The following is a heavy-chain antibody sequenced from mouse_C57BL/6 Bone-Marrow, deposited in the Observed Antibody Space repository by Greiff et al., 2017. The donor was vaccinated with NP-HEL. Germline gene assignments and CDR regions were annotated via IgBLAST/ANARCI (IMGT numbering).Heavy chain of an antibody. V-gene: IGHV5-17*01. J-gene: IGHJ1*03. CDR3: ARPRISWRWYFDV. CDR1: GFTFSDYG. CDR2: ISSGSSTI. Sequence: EVKLVESGGGLVKPGGSLKLSCAASGFTFSDYGMHWVRQAPEQGLEWVAYISSGSSTIYYADTVKGRFTISRDNAKNTLFLQMTSLRSEDTAMYDCARPRISWRWYFDVWGTGTTVTVSS.